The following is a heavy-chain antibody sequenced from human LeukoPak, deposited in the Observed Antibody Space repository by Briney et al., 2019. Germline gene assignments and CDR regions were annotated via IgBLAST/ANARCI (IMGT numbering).Heavy chain of an antibody. Sequence: GGSLRLSCAASGFTFNSYAMSWVRQAPGKGLEWVSAISGSGGSTYYADSVKGRFTISRDNSKNTLYLQMNSLRAEDTAVYYCAKDDHCSSTSCYHAFDIWGQGTMVTVSS. CDR3: AKDDHCSSTSCYHAFDI. D-gene: IGHD2-2*01. V-gene: IGHV3-23*01. J-gene: IGHJ3*02. CDR2: ISGSGGST. CDR1: GFTFNSYA.